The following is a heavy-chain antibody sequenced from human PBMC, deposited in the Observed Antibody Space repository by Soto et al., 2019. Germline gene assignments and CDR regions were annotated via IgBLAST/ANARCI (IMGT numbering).Heavy chain of an antibody. V-gene: IGHV4-34*01. J-gene: IGHJ3*02. D-gene: IGHD5-12*01. CDR2: INHSGST. Sequence: SETLSLTCAVYGGSFSGYYWSWIRQPPGKGLEWIGEINHSGSTNYNPSLQSRLTISVDKSKNQFSLKPSSVTAAATAVYYCARGVYSGYAGIRRHWGPFDIWGQGIMVTVSS. CDR1: GGSFSGYY. CDR3: ARGVYSGYAGIRRHWGPFDI.